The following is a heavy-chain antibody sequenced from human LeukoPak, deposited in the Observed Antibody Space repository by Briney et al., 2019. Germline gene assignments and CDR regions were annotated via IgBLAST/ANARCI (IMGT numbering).Heavy chain of an antibody. CDR2: ISGSGGST. D-gene: IGHD2-2*01. Sequence: PGGSLRLSCAASGFTFSSYAMSWVRQAPGKGLEWVSAISGSGGSTYYADSVKGRFTISRDNSKNTLYLQMNSLRDEDTAVYYCARAGYCSSTSCSTVHYYYYGMDVWGQGTTVTVSS. J-gene: IGHJ6*02. V-gene: IGHV3-23*01. CDR3: ARAGYCSSTSCSTVHYYYYGMDV. CDR1: GFTFSSYA.